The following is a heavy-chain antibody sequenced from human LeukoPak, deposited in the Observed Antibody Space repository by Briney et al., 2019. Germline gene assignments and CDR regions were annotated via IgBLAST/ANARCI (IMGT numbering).Heavy chain of an antibody. CDR2: ISSDESST. V-gene: IGHV3-74*01. Sequence: GGSLRLSCAASGFTFSSYWMHWVRQDPGKGLVWVSRISSDESSTSYADSVKGRFTISRDNAKNSLYLQMNSLRAEDMALYYCAKDMYGSGTSDAFDIWGQGTMVTVSS. D-gene: IGHD3-10*01. J-gene: IGHJ3*02. CDR3: AKDMYGSGTSDAFDI. CDR1: GFTFSSYW.